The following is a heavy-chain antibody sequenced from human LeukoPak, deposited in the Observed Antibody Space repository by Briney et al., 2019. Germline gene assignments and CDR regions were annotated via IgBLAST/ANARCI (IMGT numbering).Heavy chain of an antibody. CDR3: AKASVAIPQYCNS. D-gene: IGHD2-2*02. J-gene: IGHJ5*02. CDR1: GFTFSSYA. V-gene: IGHV3-23*01. Sequence: GGSLRLSCAASGFTFSSYAMSWVRQAPGKGLEWVSVISGSGGSTYYADSVKGRFTISRDNSKDTLFLQLNSLTAAATAMYFCAKASVAIPQYCNSWGQGTLVTVSS. CDR2: ISGSGGST.